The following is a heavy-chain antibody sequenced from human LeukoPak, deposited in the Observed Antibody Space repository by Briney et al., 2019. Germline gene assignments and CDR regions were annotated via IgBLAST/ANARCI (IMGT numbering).Heavy chain of an antibody. Sequence: GGSLRLSSAASGFTFSSYGMHWVRQAPGKGLEWVAVISYDGSNKYYADSVKGRFTISRDNSKSTLYLQMNSLRAEDTAVYYCAKSTSPGGYDYYYYGMDVWGQGTTVTVSS. CDR3: AKSTSPGGYDYYYYGMDV. CDR1: GFTFSSYG. CDR2: ISYDGSNK. J-gene: IGHJ6*02. V-gene: IGHV3-30*18. D-gene: IGHD5-12*01.